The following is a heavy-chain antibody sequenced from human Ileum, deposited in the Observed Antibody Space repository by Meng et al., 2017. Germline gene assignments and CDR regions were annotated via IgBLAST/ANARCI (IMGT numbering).Heavy chain of an antibody. J-gene: IGHJ5*02. CDR3: ARGGGGGWPNWFDP. Sequence: VRSEESGPGLVRPSATLSLTCPVSGGSVSSANSYWSWIRQTPGKGLEWIGYVYNTGNTNSNPSLRSRLTMSVDTSNSQFSLKLTSVTAADTAVYYCARGGGGGWPNWFDPWGQGTLVTVSS. CDR1: GGSVSSANSY. V-gene: IGHV4-61*01. D-gene: IGHD6-19*01. CDR2: VYNTGNT.